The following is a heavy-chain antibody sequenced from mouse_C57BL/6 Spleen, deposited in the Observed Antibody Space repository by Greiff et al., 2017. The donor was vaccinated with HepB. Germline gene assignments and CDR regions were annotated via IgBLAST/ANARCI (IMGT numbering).Heavy chain of an antibody. Sequence: EVQLVESGGGLVKPGGSLKLSCAASGFTFSSYAMSWVRQTPEKRLEWVATISDGGSYTYYPDNVKGRFTISRDNAKNNLYLQMSHLKSEDTAMYYCASDYDGGAWFAYWGQGTLVTVSA. J-gene: IGHJ3*01. CDR1: GFTFSSYA. D-gene: IGHD2-12*01. CDR3: ASDYDGGAWFAY. CDR2: ISDGGSYT. V-gene: IGHV5-4*01.